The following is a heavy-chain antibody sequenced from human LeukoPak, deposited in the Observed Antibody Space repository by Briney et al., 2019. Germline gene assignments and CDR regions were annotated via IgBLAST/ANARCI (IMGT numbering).Heavy chain of an antibody. CDR2: MNPNSGNT. D-gene: IGHD3-3*01. CDR3: ARVPRYYDFWSGYQNYYYYYGMDV. CDR1: GYTFTSYD. Sequence: GASVKVFCKASGYTFTSYDINWVRQATGQGLEWMGWMNPNSGNTGYAQKFQGRVTMTRNTSISTAYMELSSLRSEDTAVYYCARVPRYYDFWSGYQNYYYYYGMDVWGQGTTVTVSS. J-gene: IGHJ6*02. V-gene: IGHV1-8*01.